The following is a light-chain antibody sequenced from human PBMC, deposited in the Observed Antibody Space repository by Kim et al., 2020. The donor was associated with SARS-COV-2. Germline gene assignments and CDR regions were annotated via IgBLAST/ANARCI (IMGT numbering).Light chain of an antibody. CDR2: EDN. CDR1: SGSIASNY. V-gene: IGLV6-57*04. J-gene: IGLJ3*02. Sequence: NFMLTQPHSVSESPGKTVTISCTRSSGSIASNYVQWYQQRPGSAPTTVIYEDNQRPSGVPDRFSGSIDSSSNSASLTISGLKTEDVADYYCQSYDSSSWVFGGGTQLTVL. CDR3: QSYDSSSWV.